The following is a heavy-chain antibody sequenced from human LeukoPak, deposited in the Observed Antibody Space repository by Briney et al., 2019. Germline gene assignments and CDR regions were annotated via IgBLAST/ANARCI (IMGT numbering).Heavy chain of an antibody. J-gene: IGHJ6*03. D-gene: IGHD2-15*01. CDR3: ARGCSGGSCYYYYYMDV. V-gene: IGHV1-2*02. CDR1: GYTFTGYY. CDR2: INPNRGGT. Sequence: ASVKVSCKASGYTFTGYYMHWVRQAPGQGLEWMGWINPNRGGTNYAQKFQGRVTMTRDTSISTAYMELSRLRSDDTAVYYCARGCSGGSCYYYYYMDVWGKGTTVTVSS.